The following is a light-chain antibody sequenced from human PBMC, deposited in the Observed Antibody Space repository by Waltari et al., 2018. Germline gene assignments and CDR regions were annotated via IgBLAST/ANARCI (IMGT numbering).Light chain of an antibody. J-gene: IGKJ5*01. CDR2: GAS. CDR1: QSVSSNY. Sequence: EIVLTQSPGTLSLSPGERATLSCRASQSVSSNYLAWYQQKPGQAPRLLINGASTRATGIPDRFSGSGSGTDFTLTISRLEPVDFVVYYCQQYGSSPVTFGQGTRVEI. V-gene: IGKV3-20*01. CDR3: QQYGSSPVT.